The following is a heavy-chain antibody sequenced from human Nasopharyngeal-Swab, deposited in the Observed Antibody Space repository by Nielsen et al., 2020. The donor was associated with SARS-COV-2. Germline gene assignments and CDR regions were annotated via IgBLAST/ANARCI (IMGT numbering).Heavy chain of an antibody. V-gene: IGHV4-59*01. J-gene: IGHJ2*01. Sequence: SETLSLTCTVSGGSISHYYWSWIRQPPGKALEWIGYIYYTGITDYSPSLKSRVAISVATSQNQFSLKLNSVTAADTAVYYCARGPAHGDYGGWYFDLWGRGTLVTVSS. CDR3: ARGPAHGDYGGWYFDL. CDR1: GGSISHYY. D-gene: IGHD4-17*01. CDR2: IYYTGIT.